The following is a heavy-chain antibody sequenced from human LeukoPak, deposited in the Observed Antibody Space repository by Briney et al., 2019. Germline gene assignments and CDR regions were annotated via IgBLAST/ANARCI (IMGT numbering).Heavy chain of an antibody. CDR1: GYTFTSYTRYD. Sequence: ASVKVSCKASGYTFTSYTRYDMNWVRQASGQGLEWMGWMNPTGGKTGYAQMCQGRVTMTWDTSLNTVYMELSGLTSEYTAVYYCARGFYESSGYSHDALDVWGQGSMVTASS. D-gene: IGHD3-22*01. CDR3: ARGFYESSGYSHDALDV. J-gene: IGHJ3*01. CDR2: MNPTGGKT. V-gene: IGHV1-8*01.